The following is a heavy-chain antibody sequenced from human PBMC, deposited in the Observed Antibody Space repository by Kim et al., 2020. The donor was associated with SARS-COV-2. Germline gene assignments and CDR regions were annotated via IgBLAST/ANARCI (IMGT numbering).Heavy chain of an antibody. J-gene: IGHJ4*02. CDR2: IYYSGST. D-gene: IGHD3-16*02. CDR3: ARTTEDDYVWGSYRYRGVDY. Sequence: SETLSLTCTVSGGSISSSSYYWGWIRQPPGKGLEWIGSIYYSGSTYYNPSLKSRVTISVDTSKNQFSLKLSSVTAADTAVYYCARTTEDDYVWGSYRYRGVDYWGQGTLVTVSS. CDR1: GGSISSSSYY. V-gene: IGHV4-39*01.